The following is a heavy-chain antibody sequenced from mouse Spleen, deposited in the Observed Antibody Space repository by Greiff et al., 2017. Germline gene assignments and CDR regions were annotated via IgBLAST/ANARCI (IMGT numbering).Heavy chain of an antibody. CDR3: ARHGYDVTWFAY. CDR1: GFTFSSYA. D-gene: IGHD2-2*01. J-gene: IGHJ3*01. CDR2: ISSGGSYT. V-gene: IGHV5-9-3*01. Sequence: EVKVVESGGGLVKPGGSLKLSCAASGFTFSSYAMSWVRQTPEKRLEWVATISSGGSYTYYPDSVKGRFTISRDNAKNTLYLQMSSLRSEDTAMYYCARHGYDVTWFAYWGQGTLVTVSA.